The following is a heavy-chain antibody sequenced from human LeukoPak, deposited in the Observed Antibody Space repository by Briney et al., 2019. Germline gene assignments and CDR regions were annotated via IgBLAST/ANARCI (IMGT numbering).Heavy chain of an antibody. Sequence: SETLSLTCTVSGGSISSYYWSWIRQPAGKGLEWIGRIYTSGSTYYNPSLKSRVTISVDTSKNQFSLKLSSVTAADTAVYYCARSHSEYGMDVWGQGTTVTVSS. J-gene: IGHJ6*02. V-gene: IGHV4-4*07. CDR3: ARSHSEYGMDV. D-gene: IGHD6-13*01. CDR2: IYTSGST. CDR1: GGSISSYY.